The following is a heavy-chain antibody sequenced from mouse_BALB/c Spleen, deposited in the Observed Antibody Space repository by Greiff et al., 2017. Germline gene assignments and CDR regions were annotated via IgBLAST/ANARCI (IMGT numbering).Heavy chain of an antibody. D-gene: IGHD1-1*01. CDR2: IDPYNGGT. Sequence: EVKLVESGPELVKPGASVKVSCKASGYAFTSYNMYWVKQSHGKSLEWIGYIDPYNGGTSYNQKFKGKATLTVDKSSSTAYMHLNSLTSEDSAVYYCATGVYYGSSYVRDAMDYWGQGTSVTVSS. V-gene: IGHV1S135*01. CDR1: GYAFTSYN. J-gene: IGHJ4*01. CDR3: ATGVYYGSSYVRDAMDY.